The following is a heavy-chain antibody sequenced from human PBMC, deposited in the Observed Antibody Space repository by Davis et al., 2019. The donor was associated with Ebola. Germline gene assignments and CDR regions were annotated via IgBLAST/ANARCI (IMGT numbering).Heavy chain of an antibody. Sequence: PGGSLRLSCAASRFTFSTYGMHWVRQAPGQGLEWVAVISYDGNNEDYADSVKGRFTISRDNSTNTLYLQMNSLRPEDTAVYYCARDPGILRLVGDYYFDYWGQGTLVTVSS. D-gene: IGHD3-10*01. J-gene: IGHJ4*02. CDR1: RFTFSTYG. CDR2: ISYDGNNE. CDR3: ARDPGILRLVGDYYFDY. V-gene: IGHV3-30-3*01.